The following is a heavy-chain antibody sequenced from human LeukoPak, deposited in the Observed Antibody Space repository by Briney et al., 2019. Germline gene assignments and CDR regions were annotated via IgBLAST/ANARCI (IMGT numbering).Heavy chain of an antibody. J-gene: IGHJ3*02. CDR1: GGSFSGYY. CDR3: AREPYYYDSSGYYRAFDI. V-gene: IGHV4-34*01. Sequence: SETLSLTCAVYGGSFSGYYWSWTRQPPGKGLEWIGEINHSGSTNYNPSLKSRVTISVDTSKNQFSLKLSSVTAADTAVYYCAREPYYYDSSGYYRAFDIWGQGTMVTVSS. D-gene: IGHD3-22*01. CDR2: INHSGST.